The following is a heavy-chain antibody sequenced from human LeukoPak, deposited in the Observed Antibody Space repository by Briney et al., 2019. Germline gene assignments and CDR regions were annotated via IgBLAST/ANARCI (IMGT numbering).Heavy chain of an antibody. V-gene: IGHV3-64*01. J-gene: IGHJ4*02. CDR1: GFTFSSYA. D-gene: IGHD3-22*01. CDR3: ARARRPYYYDSSGYYVLDY. Sequence: GGSLRLSCAASGFTFSSYAMHWVRQAPGKGLEYVSAISSNGGSTYYANSVKGRFTISRDNSKNTLYLQMGSLRAEDMAVYYCARARRPYYYDSSGYYVLDYWGQGTLITVSS. CDR2: ISSNGGST.